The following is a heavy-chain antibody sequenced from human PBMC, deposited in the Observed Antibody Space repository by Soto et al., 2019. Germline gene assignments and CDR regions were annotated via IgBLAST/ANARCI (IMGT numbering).Heavy chain of an antibody. D-gene: IGHD3-10*01. V-gene: IGHV1-18*01. CDR3: ASDASGSYYEGGWFDP. CDR1: GYTFTSYG. J-gene: IGHJ5*02. Sequence: QVQLVQSGAEVKKPGASVQVSCKASGYTFTSYGISWVRQAPGQGLEWMGWISAYNGNTNYAQKLQGRVTMTTDTSTSTAYMELRSLRSDDTAVYYCASDASGSYYEGGWFDPWGQGTLVTVSS. CDR2: ISAYNGNT.